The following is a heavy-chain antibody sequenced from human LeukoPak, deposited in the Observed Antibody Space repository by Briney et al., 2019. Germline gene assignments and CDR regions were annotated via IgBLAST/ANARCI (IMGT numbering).Heavy chain of an antibody. J-gene: IGHJ4*02. CDR2: MNPNSANT. CDR3: AAVMTTVTH. Sequence: ASVKVSCKASGYTFTSYDINWVRQATGQGLEWMGWMNPNSANTGYAQKFQGRVTITRNTSISTTYMELSSLRSEDTAVYYCAAVMTTVTHWGQGTLVTVSS. V-gene: IGHV1-8*03. D-gene: IGHD4-17*01. CDR1: GYTFTSYD.